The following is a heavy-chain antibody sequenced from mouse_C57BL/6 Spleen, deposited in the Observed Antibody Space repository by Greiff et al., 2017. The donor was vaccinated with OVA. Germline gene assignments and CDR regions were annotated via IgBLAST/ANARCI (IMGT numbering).Heavy chain of an antibody. D-gene: IGHD2-1*01. CDR3: ARKEIYYGIYYAMDY. CDR1: GYSFTGYY. Sequence: VQLQQSGPELVKPGASVKISCKASGYSFTGYYMNWVKQSPEKSLEWIGEINPSTGGATYNQKFKAKATLTVDKSSSTAYMQLKSLTSEDSAIYYCARKEIYYGIYYAMDYWGQGTSVTVSS. J-gene: IGHJ4*01. CDR2: INPSTGGA. V-gene: IGHV1-42*01.